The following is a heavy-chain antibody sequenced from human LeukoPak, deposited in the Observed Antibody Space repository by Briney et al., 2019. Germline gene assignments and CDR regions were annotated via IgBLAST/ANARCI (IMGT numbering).Heavy chain of an antibody. CDR2: MNPNSGNT. CDR1: GYTFTSHG. CDR3: ARGFGSGWYGYY. D-gene: IGHD6-19*01. J-gene: IGHJ4*02. Sequence: ASVKVSCKASGYTFTSHGISWVRQATGQGLEWMGWMNPNSGNTGYAQKFQGRVTMTRNTSISTAYMELSSLRSEDTAVYYCARGFGSGWYGYYWGQGTLVTVSS. V-gene: IGHV1-8*02.